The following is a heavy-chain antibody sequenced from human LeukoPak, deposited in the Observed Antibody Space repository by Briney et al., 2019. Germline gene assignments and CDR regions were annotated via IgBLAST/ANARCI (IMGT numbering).Heavy chain of an antibody. CDR1: GFTFNNYG. V-gene: IGHV3-30*18. Sequence: AGGSLRLSCVASGFTFNNYGMHWVRQAPGKGLEWVAVISYDGRNKYHIDSVKGRFTISRDNSKSTLYLQMNSLRAEDTAVYYCAKGAVLSGNYYDRFDYWGQGSLVTVSS. J-gene: IGHJ4*02. D-gene: IGHD1-26*01. CDR3: AKGAVLSGNYYDRFDY. CDR2: ISYDGRNK.